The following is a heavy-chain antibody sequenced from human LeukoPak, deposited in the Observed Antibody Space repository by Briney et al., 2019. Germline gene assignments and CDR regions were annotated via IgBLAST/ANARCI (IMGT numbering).Heavy chain of an antibody. V-gene: IGHV3-30-3*01. CDR1: GFTFSSYA. D-gene: IGHD3-10*01. Sequence: GGSLRLSCAASGFTFSSYAMHWVRQAPGKGLEWVAVISYDGSNKYYADSVKGRFTISRDNSKNTLYLQMNSLRAEDTAVYYCARERNYYGSGRGAFDIWGQGTMVTVSS. CDR2: ISYDGSNK. CDR3: ARERNYYGSGRGAFDI. J-gene: IGHJ3*02.